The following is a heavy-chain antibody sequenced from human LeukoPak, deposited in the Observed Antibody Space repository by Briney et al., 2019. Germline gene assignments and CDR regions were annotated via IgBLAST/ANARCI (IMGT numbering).Heavy chain of an antibody. CDR1: GSSFTSYW. V-gene: IGHV5-51*01. J-gene: IGHJ4*02. CDR3: ARRDYAGKHFDY. D-gene: IGHD4-23*01. Sequence: AGESLQISCQGSGSSFTSYWIAWVRQMPGKGLEWMGIIYPGDSDTRYSPSFQGQVTISADKSISTAYLQWSSLKASDTAMYYCARRDYAGKHFDYWGQGTLVTVSS. CDR2: IYPGDSDT.